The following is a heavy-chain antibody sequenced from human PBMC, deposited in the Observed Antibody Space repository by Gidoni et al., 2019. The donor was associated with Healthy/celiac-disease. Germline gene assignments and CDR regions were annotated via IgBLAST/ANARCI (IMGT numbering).Heavy chain of an antibody. V-gene: IGHV4-34*01. CDR1: GGSFSGYY. D-gene: IGHD6-19*01. J-gene: IGHJ6*02. Sequence: QVQLQQWGAGLLKPSETLSLTCAVYGGSFSGYYWSWIRQPPGKGLEWIGEINHSGSTNYNPSLKSRVTISVDTSKNQFSLKLSSVTAADTAVYYCASSLGAVAGYYYGMDVWGQGTTVTVSS. CDR2: INHSGST. CDR3: ASSLGAVAGYYYGMDV.